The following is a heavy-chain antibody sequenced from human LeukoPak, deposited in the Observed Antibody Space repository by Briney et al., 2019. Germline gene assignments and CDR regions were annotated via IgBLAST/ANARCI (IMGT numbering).Heavy chain of an antibody. D-gene: IGHD3-16*01. CDR3: ARGDNYVWGSTRWFDP. CDR1: GGSISSGGYY. CDR2: IYYSGST. J-gene: IGHJ5*02. V-gene: IGHV4-31*03. Sequence: PSETLSLTCTVSGGSISSGGYYWSWIRQHPGKGLEWIGYIYYSGSTYYNPSLKSRVTISVDTSKNQFSLKLSSVTAADTAVYYCARGDNYVWGSTRWFDPWGQGTLVTVSS.